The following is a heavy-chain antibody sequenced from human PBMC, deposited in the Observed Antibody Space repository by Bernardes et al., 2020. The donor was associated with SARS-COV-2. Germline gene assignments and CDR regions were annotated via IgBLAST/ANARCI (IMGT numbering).Heavy chain of an antibody. CDR3: ARRQSSFYGSGSVPHTVFER. CDR1: GYNFISYW. CDR2: LYPVDSDT. D-gene: IGHD3-10*01. V-gene: IGHV5-51*01. J-gene: IGHJ2*01. Sequence: GESLKISCKSSGYNFISYWIGWVRQMPGGGLEWMGILYPVDSDTRYNPSFEGHVTISADKSINTAYLQWNSLKASDTAIYYCARRQSSFYGSGSVPHTVFERWGRGTLVTVSS.